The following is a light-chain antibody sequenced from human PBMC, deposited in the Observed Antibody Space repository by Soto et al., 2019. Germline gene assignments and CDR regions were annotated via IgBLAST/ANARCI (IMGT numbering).Light chain of an antibody. V-gene: IGKV3-20*01. Sequence: EIVLTQSPGTLSLSPGERATLSCRASQSVSSYYLAWYQQKPGQAPRLLIYGASSRATGIPDRFSGSGSGTDFTLNISRLEPEDSAVYYCQQYGSSLSITFGQGTRLEIK. J-gene: IGKJ5*01. CDR2: GAS. CDR1: QSVSSYY. CDR3: QQYGSSLSIT.